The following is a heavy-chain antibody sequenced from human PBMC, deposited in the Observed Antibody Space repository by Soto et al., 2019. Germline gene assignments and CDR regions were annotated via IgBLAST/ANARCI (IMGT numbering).Heavy chain of an antibody. Sequence: PGGSLRLSCAASGFDFSTFGMNWVRQAPGKGLEWVSFLSPSYPYTSYADSVKGRFTISGDNSKDTLYLQMNSLRADDTAVYYCGKERRGRGWFVCNYWGQGIVVTVSS. J-gene: IGHJ4*02. CDR3: GKERRGRGWFVCNY. CDR2: LSPSYPYT. CDR1: GFDFSTFG. V-gene: IGHV3-21*04. D-gene: IGHD6-19*01.